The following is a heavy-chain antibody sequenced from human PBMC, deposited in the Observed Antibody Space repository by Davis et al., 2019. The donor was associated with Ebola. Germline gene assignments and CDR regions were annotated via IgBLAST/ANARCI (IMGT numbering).Heavy chain of an antibody. CDR2: ISVYNGNT. J-gene: IGHJ6*02. CDR1: GYTFSSYG. CDR3: ARGGYAGMDV. Sequence: AASVKVSCKTSGYTFSSYGLSWVRQAPGQGLEWMGWISVYNGNTKYAQKFQGRVTMTRDTSTSTVYMELSSLRSEDTAVYYCARGGYAGMDVWGQGTTVTVSS. D-gene: IGHD5-18*01. V-gene: IGHV1-18*01.